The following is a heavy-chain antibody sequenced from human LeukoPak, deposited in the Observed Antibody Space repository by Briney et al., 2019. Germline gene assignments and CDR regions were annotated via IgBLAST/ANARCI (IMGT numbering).Heavy chain of an antibody. V-gene: IGHV3-21*01. Sequence: PGGSLRLSCAASGFTFSSYSMSWVRQAPGKGLEWVSSISSSSSYIYYADSVKGRFTISRDNAKNSLYLQMNSLRAEDTAVYYCARDFGSGSYTLDYWGQGTLVTVSS. J-gene: IGHJ4*02. CDR1: GFTFSSYS. CDR3: ARDFGSGSYTLDY. CDR2: ISSSSSYI. D-gene: IGHD3-10*01.